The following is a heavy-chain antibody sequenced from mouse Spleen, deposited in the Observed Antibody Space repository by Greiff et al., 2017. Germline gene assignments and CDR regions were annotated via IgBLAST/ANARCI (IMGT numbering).Heavy chain of an antibody. D-gene: IGHD1-1*01. CDR2: IDPSDSYT. CDR1: GYTFNSYW. Sequence: VQLQQPGAELVMPGASVKLSCKASGYTFNSYWMHWVKQRPGQGLEWIGEIDPSDSYTNYNQKFKGKATLTVDKSSSTAYMQLSSLTSEDSAVYYCARVYGSSHDYFDYWGQGTTLTVSS. CDR3: ARVYGSSHDYFDY. V-gene: IGHV1-69*01. J-gene: IGHJ2*01.